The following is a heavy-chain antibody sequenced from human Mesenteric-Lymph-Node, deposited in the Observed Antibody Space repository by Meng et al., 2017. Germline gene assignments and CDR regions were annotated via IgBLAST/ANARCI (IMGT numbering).Heavy chain of an antibody. CDR3: ASRRGGSVRDC. CDR2: IYHSGST. Sequence: LPLLEPRPRGCMPSHTPSLTFTFCGRSISSNGYFWDCVRQTPGKGREWSGAIYHSGSTSSTPSLQSRVTMFVRTSTNQFSLMLLSVTATDTAVYYCASRRGGSVRDCWGQGTLVTVSS. J-gene: IGHJ4*02. D-gene: IGHD3-10*01. V-gene: IGHV4-39*01. CDR1: GRSISSNGYF.